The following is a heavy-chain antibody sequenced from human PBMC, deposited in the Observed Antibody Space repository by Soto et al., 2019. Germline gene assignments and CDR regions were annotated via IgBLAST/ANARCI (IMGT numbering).Heavy chain of an antibody. Sequence: QVELVQSGGEVKKPGASVKVSCKVSGFKFTSYGINWVRQAPGQGLEWVGWVTAYNDNVKYAEKFQGRVTMTADTAATTAYVDLTSLRADDTAVYYCARYDFWSGYSQDLWGQGTLVTVAS. CDR2: VTAYNDNV. J-gene: IGHJ5*02. CDR1: GFKFTSYG. V-gene: IGHV1-18*01. CDR3: ARYDFWSGYSQDL. D-gene: IGHD3-3*01.